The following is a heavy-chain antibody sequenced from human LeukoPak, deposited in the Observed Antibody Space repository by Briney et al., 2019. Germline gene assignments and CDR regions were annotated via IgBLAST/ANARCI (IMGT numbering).Heavy chain of an antibody. CDR3: VRDGEVIIKPAASFPHDAFDI. V-gene: IGHV1-46*01. Sequence: ASVKVSCKASGYTFTSYYTHWVRQAPGQGLEWMGIINPSGGRTNYAPKSQGRVTMTRDTATSTVYMELSSLRSEDTAVYYCVRDGEVIIKPAASFPHDAFDIWGQGTMVIVSS. CDR1: GYTFTSYY. D-gene: IGHD3-10*01. CDR2: INPSGGRT. J-gene: IGHJ3*02.